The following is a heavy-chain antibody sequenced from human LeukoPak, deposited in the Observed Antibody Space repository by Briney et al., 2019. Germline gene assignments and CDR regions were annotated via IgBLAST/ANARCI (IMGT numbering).Heavy chain of an antibody. CDR2: ISTYNGNT. V-gene: IGHV1-18*01. Sequence: ASVKVSCKASGYTFTSHGISWVRQAPGQGLEWMGWISTYNGNTNYAQKFQGRVTITADESTSTAYMELSSLRSEDTAVYYCARGSIAGPYYYYYMDVWGKGTTVTISS. D-gene: IGHD6-13*01. CDR3: ARGSIAGPYYYYYMDV. CDR1: GYTFTSHG. J-gene: IGHJ6*03.